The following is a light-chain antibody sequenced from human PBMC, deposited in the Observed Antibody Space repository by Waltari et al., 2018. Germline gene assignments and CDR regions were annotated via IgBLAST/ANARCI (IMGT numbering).Light chain of an antibody. CDR1: RSNIGNNA. Sequence: QSVLTQPPSVSEAPRQRVTISCSGIRSNIGNNAVNWYQQFPVRAPKLLIFYDDLLPSGGSDRFSGSKSGTSASLAISGLQSEDEAYYYCASWEDDLSGVVFGGGTKLTVL. V-gene: IGLV1-36*01. CDR3: ASWEDDLSGVV. J-gene: IGLJ2*01. CDR2: YDD.